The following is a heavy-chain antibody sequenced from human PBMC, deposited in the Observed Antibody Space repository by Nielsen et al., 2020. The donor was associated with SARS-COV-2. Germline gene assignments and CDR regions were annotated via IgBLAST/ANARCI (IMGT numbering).Heavy chain of an antibody. CDR1: GFTFDDYG. CDR2: INWNGGST. J-gene: IGHJ6*03. Sequence: GGSLRLSCAASGFTFDDYGMSWVRQAPGKGLEWVSGINWNGGSTGYADSVKGRFTISRDNAKNSLYLQMNSLRAEDTAVYYCAREVGSAAYYYMDVWGKGTTVTVSS. CDR3: AREVGSAAYYYMDV. D-gene: IGHD2-15*01. V-gene: IGHV3-20*04.